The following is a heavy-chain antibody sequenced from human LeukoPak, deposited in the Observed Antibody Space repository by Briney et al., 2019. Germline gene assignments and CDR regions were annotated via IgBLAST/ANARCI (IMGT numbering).Heavy chain of an antibody. V-gene: IGHV4-59*08. D-gene: IGHD1-26*01. Sequence: PSETLSLTCIVSGGSISRYYWSWIRQPPGKGLEWIGYVYYGGSTNYNPSLKSRVTISVDTSKNQFSLKLNSVTAADTAVYYCARHDMDVAGAGLDYFDYWGQGTLVTVSS. CDR2: VYYGGST. CDR3: ARHDMDVAGAGLDYFDY. CDR1: GGSISRYY. J-gene: IGHJ4*02.